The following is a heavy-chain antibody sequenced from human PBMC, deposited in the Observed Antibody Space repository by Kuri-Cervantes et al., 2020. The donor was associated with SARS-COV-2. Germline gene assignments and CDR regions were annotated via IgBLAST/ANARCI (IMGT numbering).Heavy chain of an antibody. CDR1: GYTFTSYD. CDR3: ARDRYSGSYKNPLMDV. D-gene: IGHD1-26*01. CDR2: MNPNSGNT. Sequence: ASVKVSCKASGYTFTSYDINWVRQATGQGLEWMGWMNPNSGNTGYAQKFQGRVTMTRNTSISTAYMELSSLRSEDTAVYYCARDRYSGSYKNPLMDVWGQGTTVTVSS. J-gene: IGHJ6*02. V-gene: IGHV1-8*01.